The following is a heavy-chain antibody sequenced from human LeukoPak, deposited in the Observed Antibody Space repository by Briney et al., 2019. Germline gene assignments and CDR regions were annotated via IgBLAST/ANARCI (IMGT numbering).Heavy chain of an antibody. CDR3: ARGGYGGNSGYYYYMDV. V-gene: IGHV3-21*01. CDR1: GFTFSSYS. CDR2: ITTSSSYI. D-gene: IGHD4-23*01. Sequence: GGSLRLSCAASGFTFSSYSMNWVRQAPGQGLEWVSSITTSSSYIYYADSVKGRFTMSRDNAKNSLYLQMNSLRDEDTAVYYCARGGYGGNSGYYYYMDVWGKGTTVTVSS. J-gene: IGHJ6*03.